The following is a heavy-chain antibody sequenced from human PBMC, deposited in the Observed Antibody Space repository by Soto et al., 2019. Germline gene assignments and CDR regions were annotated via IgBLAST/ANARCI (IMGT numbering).Heavy chain of an antibody. CDR1: GYSFTSYW. CDR2: IYPGDSDT. D-gene: IGHD6-6*01. Sequence: GESLKISCKGSGYSFTSYWIGWVRQMPGKGLEWMGIIYPGDSDTRYSPSFQGQVTISADKSISTAYLQWSSLKASDTAMYYCARRIAASPGSLYYFDYWGQGTLVTVSS. J-gene: IGHJ4*02. CDR3: ARRIAASPGSLYYFDY. V-gene: IGHV5-51*01.